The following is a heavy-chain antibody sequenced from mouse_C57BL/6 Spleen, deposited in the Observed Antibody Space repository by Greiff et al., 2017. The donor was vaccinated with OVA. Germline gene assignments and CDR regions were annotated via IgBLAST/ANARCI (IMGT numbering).Heavy chain of an antibody. CDR3: ARDRDGYDGFDY. Sequence: EVQVVESGGGLVKPGGSLKLSCAASGFTFSSYAMSWVRQTPEKRLEWVATISDGGSYTYYPDNVKGRFTISRDNAKNNLYLQMSHLKSEDTAMYYCARDRDGYDGFDYWGQGTTLTVSS. V-gene: IGHV5-4*01. CDR2: ISDGGSYT. D-gene: IGHD2-2*01. J-gene: IGHJ2*01. CDR1: GFTFSSYA.